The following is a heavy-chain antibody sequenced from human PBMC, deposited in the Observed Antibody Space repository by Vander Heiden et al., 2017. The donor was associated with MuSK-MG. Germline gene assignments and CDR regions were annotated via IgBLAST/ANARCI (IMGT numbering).Heavy chain of an antibody. CDR3: ASKGRRGRYYYGMDV. V-gene: IGHV3-30*04. CDR1: SYA. CDR2: ISYDGSNK. J-gene: IGHJ6*02. D-gene: IGHD3-10*01. Sequence: SYAMHWVRQAPGKGLEWVAVISYDGSNKYYADSVKGRFTISRDNSKNTLYLQMNSLRAEDTAVYYCASKGRRGRYYYGMDVWGQGTTVTVSS.